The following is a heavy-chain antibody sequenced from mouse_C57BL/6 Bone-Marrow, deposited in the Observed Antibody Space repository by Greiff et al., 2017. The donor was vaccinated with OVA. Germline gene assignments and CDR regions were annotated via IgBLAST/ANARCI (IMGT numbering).Heavy chain of an antibody. J-gene: IGHJ1*03. CDR2: IYPGNSDT. Sequence: VQLQQSGTVLARPGASVKMSCKTSGYTFTSYWMHWVKQRPGQGLEWIGAIYPGNSDTSYNQKFKGKAKLTAVTSASTAYMELSSLTNEDSAVYYCTRGYDYDGYWYFDVWGTGTTVTVSS. CDR3: TRGYDYDGYWYFDV. V-gene: IGHV1-5*01. D-gene: IGHD2-4*01. CDR1: GYTFTSYW.